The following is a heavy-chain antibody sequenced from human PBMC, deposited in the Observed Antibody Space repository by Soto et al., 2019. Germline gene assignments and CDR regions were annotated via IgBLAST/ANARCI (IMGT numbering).Heavy chain of an antibody. J-gene: IGHJ4*02. D-gene: IGHD3-16*01. CDR3: ARDVGFDYVN. V-gene: IGHV3-7*01. CDR2: IKQDGSVI. CDR1: GFSITTYW. Sequence: EVQLVESGGGLVQPGGSLRISCAVSGFSITTYWMSWVRQAPGKGLQWVASIKQDGSVIYYLDSVRGRFTISRDSAENSLHLLMNSLSAEDTGVYFCARDVGFDYVNWGQGTLVTVSS.